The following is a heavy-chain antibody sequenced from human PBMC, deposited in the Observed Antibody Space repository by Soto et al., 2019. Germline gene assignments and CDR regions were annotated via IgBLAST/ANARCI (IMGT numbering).Heavy chain of an antibody. CDR3: AKDQRVGATTFFYFDY. J-gene: IGHJ4*02. CDR2: ISGSGGST. CDR1: GFTFSSYA. V-gene: IGHV3-23*01. Sequence: GGSLRLSCAASGFTFSSYAMSWVRQAPGKGLEWVSAISGSGGSTYYADSVKGRFTISRDNSKNTLYLQMNSLRAEDTAVYYCAKDQRVGATTFFYFDYWGQGTLVTVSS. D-gene: IGHD1-26*01.